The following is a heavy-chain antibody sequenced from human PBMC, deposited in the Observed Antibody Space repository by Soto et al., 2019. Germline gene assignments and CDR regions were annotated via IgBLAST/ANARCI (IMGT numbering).Heavy chain of an antibody. D-gene: IGHD3-3*01. CDR2: ISSSSSYI. J-gene: IGHJ6*03. Sequence: GGSLRLSCAASGFTFSSYSMNWVRQAPGKGLEWVSSISSSSSYIYYADSVKGRFTISRDNAKNSLYLQMNSLRAEDTAVYYCARSNARFLEWYPDYYMDVWGKGTTVTVSS. CDR3: ARSNARFLEWYPDYYMDV. CDR1: GFTFSSYS. V-gene: IGHV3-21*01.